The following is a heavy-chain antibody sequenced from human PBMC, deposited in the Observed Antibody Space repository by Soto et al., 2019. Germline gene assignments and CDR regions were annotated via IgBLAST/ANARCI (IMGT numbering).Heavy chain of an antibody. CDR2: ISGSGGST. J-gene: IGHJ3*02. Sequence: GGSLRLSCAASGFTFSSYAMSWVRQAPGKGLEWVSAISGSGGSTYYADSVKGRFTISRDNSKNTLYLQMNSLRAEDTAVYYCAKVRAYCGGDCSPAPFDIWGQGTMVTVSS. CDR1: GFTFSSYA. V-gene: IGHV3-23*01. D-gene: IGHD2-21*01. CDR3: AKVRAYCGGDCSPAPFDI.